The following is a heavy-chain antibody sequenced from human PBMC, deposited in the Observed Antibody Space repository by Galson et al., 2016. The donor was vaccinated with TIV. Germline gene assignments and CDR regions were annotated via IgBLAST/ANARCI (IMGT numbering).Heavy chain of an antibody. CDR1: GFSLSDTGVG. D-gene: IGHD3-22*01. J-gene: IGHJ3*02. Sequence: PALVTPTQTLTLTCTFSGFSLSDTGVGVGWIRQPPGKALEWLGIFYWDDDTRYSPSLGSRLTMTKDTSKNQVVLTVTDMEPVEPGTYFCAHIRITLIPDAFYIWGQGTTVTVCS. V-gene: IGHV2-5*02. CDR3: AHIRITLIPDAFYI. CDR2: FYWDDDT.